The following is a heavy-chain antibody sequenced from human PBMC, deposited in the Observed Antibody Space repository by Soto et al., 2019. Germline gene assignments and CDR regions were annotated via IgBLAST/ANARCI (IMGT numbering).Heavy chain of an antibody. V-gene: IGHV4-59*11. D-gene: IGHD3-22*01. CDR2: IYYSGFT. J-gene: IGHJ4*02. Sequence: SEALSLTCTVSGGSISSHYWSWIRQPPGKGLEWIGYIYYSGFTDYNPSLKSRVTISEDTSKNQFSLRLTSVTAADTAVYYCARDQNSSGYLDYWGQGILVTVSS. CDR1: GGSISSHY. CDR3: ARDQNSSGYLDY.